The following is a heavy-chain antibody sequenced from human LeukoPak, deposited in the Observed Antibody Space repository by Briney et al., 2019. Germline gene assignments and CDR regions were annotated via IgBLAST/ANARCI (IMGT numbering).Heavy chain of an antibody. CDR3: AKELDSSGYFDY. D-gene: IGHD3-22*01. V-gene: IGHV3-23*01. CDR2: ISGSGGGT. CDR1: GFTFSGYA. Sequence: HPGGSLRLYCAASGFTFSGYAMSWVRQAPGKGLQWVSAISGSGGGTYYADSVKGRFTISRDNSKNTLFLQMNSLRAEDTAVYYCAKELDSSGYFDYWGQGTLVTVSS. J-gene: IGHJ4*02.